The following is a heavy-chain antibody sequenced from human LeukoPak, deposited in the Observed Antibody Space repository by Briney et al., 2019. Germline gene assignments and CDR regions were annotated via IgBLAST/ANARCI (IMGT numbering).Heavy chain of an antibody. D-gene: IGHD3-10*01. J-gene: IGHJ4*02. CDR2: FDPEDGET. CDR3: ARYYGSGSYDY. V-gene: IGHV1-24*01. Sequence: GASVKVSCKVSGYTLTELSMHWVRQAPGKGLEWMGGFDPEDGETIYAQKFQGRVTMTTDTSTSTAYMELRSLNSDDTAVYYCARYYGSGSYDYWGQGTLVTVSS. CDR1: GYTLTELS.